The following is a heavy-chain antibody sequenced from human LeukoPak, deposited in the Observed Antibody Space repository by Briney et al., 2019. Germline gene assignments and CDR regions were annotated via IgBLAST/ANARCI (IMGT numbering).Heavy chain of an antibody. J-gene: IGHJ4*02. Sequence: SVKVSCKASGGTFSSYAISWVRRAPGQGLEWMGRIIPIFGTANYAQKFQGRVTITTDESTSTAYMELSSLRSEDTAVYYCARGRYYDSSGNDYWGQGTLVTVSS. V-gene: IGHV1-69*05. CDR1: GGTFSSYA. D-gene: IGHD3-22*01. CDR3: ARGRYYDSSGNDY. CDR2: IIPIFGTA.